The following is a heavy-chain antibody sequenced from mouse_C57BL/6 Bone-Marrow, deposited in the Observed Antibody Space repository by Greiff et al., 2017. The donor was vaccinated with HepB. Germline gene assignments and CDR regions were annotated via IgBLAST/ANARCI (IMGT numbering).Heavy chain of an antibody. Sequence: QVQLKESGAELARPGASVKLSCKASGYTFTSYGISWVKQRTGQGLEWIGEIYPRSGNTYYNEKFKGKATLTADKSSSTAYMELRSLTSEDSAVYFCAREDYYGSSLWYFDVWGTGTTVTVSS. CDR2: IYPRSGNT. D-gene: IGHD1-1*01. CDR1: GYTFTSYG. J-gene: IGHJ1*03. CDR3: AREDYYGSSLWYFDV. V-gene: IGHV1-81*01.